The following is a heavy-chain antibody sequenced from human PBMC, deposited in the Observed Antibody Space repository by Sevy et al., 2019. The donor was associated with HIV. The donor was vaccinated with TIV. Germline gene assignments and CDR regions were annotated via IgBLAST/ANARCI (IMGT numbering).Heavy chain of an antibody. Sequence: GGSLRLSCAASGFTFSSFGMHWVRQVPGKGLEWVSFISYDGSDKRYVDSVKGRFTISRDSSKNTLYLQMNSLRGGHYKSCVDTVKGHFTLPRDSAKNTLYXQMNSLRGGDTAVYYCAKDGPPYYTSGSYMYYFDYWGQGALVTVSS. D-gene: IGHD3-10*01. J-gene: IGHJ4*02. CDR2: ISYDGSDK. CDR3: TVKGHFTLPRDSAKNTLYXQMNSLRGGDTAVYYCAKDGPPYYTSGSYMYYFDY. V-gene: IGHV3-30*03. CDR1: GFTFSSFG.